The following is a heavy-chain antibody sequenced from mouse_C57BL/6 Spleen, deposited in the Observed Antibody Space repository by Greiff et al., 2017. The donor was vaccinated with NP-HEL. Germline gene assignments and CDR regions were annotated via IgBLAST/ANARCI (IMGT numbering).Heavy chain of an antibody. D-gene: IGHD1-3*01. J-gene: IGHJ4*01. Sequence: VQLQQSGPELVKPGASVKISCKASGYSFTSYYIHWVKQRPGQGLEWIGWIYPGSGNTKYNEKFKGKATLTADTSSSTAYMQLSSLTSEDSAVYYCARRGTNGAMDYWGQGTSVTVSS. CDR3: ARRGTNGAMDY. CDR2: IYPGSGNT. V-gene: IGHV1-66*01. CDR1: GYSFTSYY.